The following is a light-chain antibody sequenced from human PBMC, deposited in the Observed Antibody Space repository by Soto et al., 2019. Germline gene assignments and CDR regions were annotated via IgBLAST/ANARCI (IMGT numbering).Light chain of an antibody. CDR2: LNSNGSH. CDR3: QTWGTGPWV. CDR1: SGHSNYA. Sequence: QLVLTQSPSASASLGASVTLTCTLSSGHSNYAIAWHQQQPEKGPRCLMKLNSNGSHSKGDGIPDRFSGSSSGAERYLTISSLQSEDEADYYCQTWGTGPWVFGGGTKLTVL. V-gene: IGLV4-69*01. J-gene: IGLJ3*02.